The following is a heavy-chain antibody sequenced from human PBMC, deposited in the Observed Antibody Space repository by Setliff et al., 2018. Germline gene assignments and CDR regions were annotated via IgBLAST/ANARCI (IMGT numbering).Heavy chain of an antibody. CDR3: ARDQAGVYDY. Sequence: GGSLRLSCEASGFKFSDYFMSWIRQAPGKGLEWLSHISDSSRTHTAYADSVRGRFTISRDNAKNSVYLQMNSLRAEETAVYYCARDQAGVYDYWGQGTLVTVSS. V-gene: IGHV3-11*06. CDR2: ISDSSRTHT. CDR1: GFKFSDYF. J-gene: IGHJ4*02. D-gene: IGHD3-10*01.